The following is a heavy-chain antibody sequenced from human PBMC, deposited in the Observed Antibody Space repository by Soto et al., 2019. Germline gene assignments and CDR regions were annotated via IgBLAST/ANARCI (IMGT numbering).Heavy chain of an antibody. J-gene: IGHJ6*02. CDR1: GFTVSSNY. CDR3: AREKNYKGGMDV. Sequence: GGSLRLSCAASGFTVSSNYMSWVRQAPGKGLEWVSVIYSGGSTYYADSVKGRFTISRDNSKDTLYLQMNSLRAEDTAVYYCAREKNYKGGMDVWSQGTTVTVSS. D-gene: IGHD1-7*01. V-gene: IGHV3-53*01. CDR2: IYSGGST.